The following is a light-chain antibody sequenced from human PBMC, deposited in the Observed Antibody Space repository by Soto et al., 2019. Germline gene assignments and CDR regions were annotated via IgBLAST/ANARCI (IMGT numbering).Light chain of an antibody. CDR2: GAS. V-gene: IGKV3-20*01. J-gene: IGKJ4*01. CDR1: QIVTSRY. Sequence: EVVLTQSPGTLSLSPGQRATLSCRASQIVTSRYLAWYQQKPGQAPRLLIYGASSRATGIPDRFSGSGSGTDFTLTISRLEPEDFAVYYWQQYGRSPLTFGGGTKVEIK. CDR3: QQYGRSPLT.